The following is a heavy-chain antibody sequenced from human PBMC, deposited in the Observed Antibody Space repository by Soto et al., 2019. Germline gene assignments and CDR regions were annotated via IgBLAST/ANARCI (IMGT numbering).Heavy chain of an antibody. Sequence: QLHLVQSGAVVKKPGASVTVSCSASGYPVTAYYMHWVRQAPGRGLEWMGGINPATGAAKYTQTFRGGVTMPRDTSTNTVFMDMRGLTSGDPAVFYCARGGGVGVAGSAAFDMWGQGTLVTVSS. CDR1: GYPVTAYY. CDR3: ARGGGVGVAGSAAFDM. J-gene: IGHJ3*02. V-gene: IGHV1-2*02. CDR2: INPATGAA. D-gene: IGHD3-3*01.